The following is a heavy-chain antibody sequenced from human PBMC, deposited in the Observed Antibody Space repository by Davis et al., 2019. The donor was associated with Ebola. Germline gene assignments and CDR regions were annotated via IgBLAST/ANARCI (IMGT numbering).Heavy chain of an antibody. J-gene: IGHJ4*02. CDR1: GFTVSSNY. CDR3: AKGVIAVAGYFDY. D-gene: IGHD6-19*01. Sequence: GESLKISCAASGFTVSSNYMSWVRQAPGKGLEWVSAISGSGGSTYYADSVKGRFTISRDNSKNTLYLQMNSLRAEDTAVYYCAKGVIAVAGYFDYWGQGTLVTVSS. V-gene: IGHV3-23*01. CDR2: ISGSGGST.